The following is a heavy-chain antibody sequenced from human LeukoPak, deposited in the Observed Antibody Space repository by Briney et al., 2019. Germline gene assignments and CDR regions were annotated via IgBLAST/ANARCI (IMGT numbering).Heavy chain of an antibody. J-gene: IGHJ2*01. CDR1: GGTFSNYA. CDR2: IIPIFGTT. D-gene: IGHD4-17*01. CDR3: ARDSGDYGVPYFDL. V-gene: IGHV1-69*06. Sequence: SVKVSCKASGGTFSNYAITWVRQPPGQGLEWMGGIIPIFGTTNYAQKFQGRVTITADKSTSTAYMELSSLRSEDTAVYYCARDSGDYGVPYFDLWGRGTLVTVSS.